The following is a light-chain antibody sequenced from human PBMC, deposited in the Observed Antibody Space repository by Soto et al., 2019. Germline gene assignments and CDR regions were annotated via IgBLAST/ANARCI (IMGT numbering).Light chain of an antibody. J-gene: IGLJ1*01. CDR3: CSFAGSYTLYV. CDR1: SSDVGSYSY. V-gene: IGLV2-11*01. Sequence: QSALTQPRSVSGSPGQSVTISCTGTSSDVGSYSYVSWFQQHPGKAPKLMIYDVSKRPSGVPDRFSGSKSGNTASLTISGRQAADEADYYCCSFAGSYTLYVFGTGTKLTVL. CDR2: DVS.